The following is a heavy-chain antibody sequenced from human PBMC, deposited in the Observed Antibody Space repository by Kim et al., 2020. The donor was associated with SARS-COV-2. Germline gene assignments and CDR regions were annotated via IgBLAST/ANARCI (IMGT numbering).Heavy chain of an antibody. CDR3: SRQNNSGQDSYGLDV. D-gene: IGHD6-25*01. Sequence: SQTLSLTCGISGDTVSTNSGAWNWIRQSPSRGLEWLGRTYYRSKWYFDYATSMKSRITINPDTSKNQFSLQLNSVTPEDTAVYFCSRQNNSGQDSYGLDVWGPGTTVTVSS. CDR1: GDTVSTNSGA. V-gene: IGHV6-1*01. J-gene: IGHJ6*02. CDR2: TYYRSKWYF.